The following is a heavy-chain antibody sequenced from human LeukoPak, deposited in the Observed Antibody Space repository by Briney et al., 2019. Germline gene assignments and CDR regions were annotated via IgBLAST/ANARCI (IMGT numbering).Heavy chain of an antibody. CDR3: ARLAGYSYGYAPFDY. CDR2: IYTSGST. J-gene: IGHJ4*02. CDR1: GGSISSNY. V-gene: IGHV4-4*07. D-gene: IGHD5-18*01. Sequence: SETLPLTCTVSGGSISSNYWRWIRQPAGKGLEWIGRIYTSGSTNYNPSLKSRVTMSVDTSKNQFSLKLSSVTAADTAVYYCARLAGYSYGYAPFDYWGQGTLVTVSS.